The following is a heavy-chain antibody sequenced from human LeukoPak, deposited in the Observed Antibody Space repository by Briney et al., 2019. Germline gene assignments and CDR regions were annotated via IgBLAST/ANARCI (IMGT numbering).Heavy chain of an antibody. D-gene: IGHD3-10*01. CDR3: AKGSNRLVRGVTV. V-gene: IGHV3-23*01. J-gene: IGHJ4*02. CDR2: ISGSGGST. CDR1: GFTFSRYS. Sequence: PGGSLRLSCAASGFTFSRYSMSWVRQAPGKGLEWVSAISGSGGSTYYADSVKGRFTISRDNSKNTLYLQMNSLRAEDTAVYYCAKGSNRLVRGVTVWGQGTLVTVSS.